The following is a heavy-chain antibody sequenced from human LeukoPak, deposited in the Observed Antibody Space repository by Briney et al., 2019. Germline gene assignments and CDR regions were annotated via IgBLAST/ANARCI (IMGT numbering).Heavy chain of an antibody. V-gene: IGHV3-20*04. CDR3: ARVERGAVTAYYYYMDV. D-gene: IGHD4-17*01. J-gene: IGHJ6*03. CDR1: GFTFDDYG. CDR2: INWNGGST. Sequence: PGGSLRLSCAASGFTFDDYGMSWVRQAPGKGLEWVSGINWNGGSTGYAASVKGRFTISRDNAKNSLYLQMNSLRAEDTALYYCARVERGAVTAYYYYMDVWGKGTTVTVSS.